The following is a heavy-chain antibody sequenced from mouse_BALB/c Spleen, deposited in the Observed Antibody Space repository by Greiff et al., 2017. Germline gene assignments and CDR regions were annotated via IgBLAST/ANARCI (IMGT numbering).Heavy chain of an antibody. D-gene: IGHD1-1*01. J-gene: IGHJ1*01. Sequence: EVKVVESGGGLVKPGGSLKLSCAASGFTFSSYAMSWVRQTPEKRLEWVASISSGGSTYYPDSVKGRFTISRDNARNILYLQMSSLRSEDTAMYYCARVGITTVVATRYWYFDVWGAGTTVTVSS. CDR2: ISSGGST. CDR1: GFTFSSYA. CDR3: ARVGITTVVATRYWYFDV. V-gene: IGHV5-6-5*01.